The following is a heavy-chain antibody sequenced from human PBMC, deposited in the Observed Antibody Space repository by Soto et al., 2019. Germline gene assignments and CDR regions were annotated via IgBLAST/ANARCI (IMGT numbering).Heavy chain of an antibody. V-gene: IGHV1-69*13. D-gene: IGHD2-21*02. CDR3: ALKLAYCGGDCYPPFQH. J-gene: IGHJ1*01. Sequence: SVKVSCKASGGTFSSYAISWVRQAPGQGLEWMGGIIPIFGTANYAQKFQGRVTITADESTSTAYMELSSLRSEDTAVYYCALKLAYCGGDCYPPFQHWGQGTLVTVSS. CDR1: GGTFSSYA. CDR2: IIPIFGTA.